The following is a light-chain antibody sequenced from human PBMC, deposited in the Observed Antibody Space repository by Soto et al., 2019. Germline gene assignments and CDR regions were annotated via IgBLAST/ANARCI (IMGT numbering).Light chain of an antibody. CDR1: QNINNY. J-gene: IGKJ5*01. Sequence: DNHITHSPSSLSPSVGDRVTITCQASQNINNYLNWYQQKPGRAPKLLIYDASNLEAGVPSRFRGSGSGTDFTFTISRLQTEDIATYYCQQYENLPTFGQGTRLEIK. CDR2: DAS. V-gene: IGKV1-33*01. CDR3: QQYENLPT.